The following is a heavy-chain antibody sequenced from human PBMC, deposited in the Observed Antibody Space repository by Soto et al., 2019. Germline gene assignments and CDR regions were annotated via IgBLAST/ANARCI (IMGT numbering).Heavy chain of an antibody. J-gene: IGHJ5*02. V-gene: IGHV3-30-3*01. CDR3: ARDGERGYSYGGWFDP. CDR2: ISYDGNNK. D-gene: IGHD5-18*01. CDR1: GFTFSTYS. Sequence: PGGSLRLSCAASGFTFSTYSMHWVRQAPGKGLEWVALISYDGNNKYYADSVKGRFTISRDNSKNTLYLQMNSLRAEDTAVFHCARDGERGYSYGGWFDPWGRGTLVTVSS.